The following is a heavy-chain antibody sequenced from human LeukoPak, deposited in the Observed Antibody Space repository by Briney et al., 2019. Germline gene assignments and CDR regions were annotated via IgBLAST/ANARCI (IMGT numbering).Heavy chain of an antibody. V-gene: IGHV3-21*01. CDR1: GFTFSSYI. D-gene: IGHD6-13*01. CDR2: ISSSSIYI. Sequence: PGGSLRLSCAASGFTFSSYIMNWVRQAPGKGLEWVSSISSSSIYIYYADSVKGPFTIFRDNAKNSLYLKMNSLRAEDTAVYYCAAGIAATLDYWGQGTLVTVSS. J-gene: IGHJ4*02. CDR3: AAGIAATLDY.